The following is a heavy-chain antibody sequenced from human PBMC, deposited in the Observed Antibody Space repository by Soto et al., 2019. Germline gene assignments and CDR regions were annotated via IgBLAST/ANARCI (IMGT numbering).Heavy chain of an antibody. D-gene: IGHD2-15*01. Sequence: SETLSLTCTVSGGSISSYYWSWIRQPPGKGLEWIGYIYYSGSTNYNPSLKSRVTISVDTSKNQFSLKLSSVTAADTAVYYCARVLSVPVYYFDYWGQGTLVTVSS. J-gene: IGHJ4*02. CDR1: GGSISSYY. V-gene: IGHV4-59*01. CDR2: IYYSGST. CDR3: ARVLSVPVYYFDY.